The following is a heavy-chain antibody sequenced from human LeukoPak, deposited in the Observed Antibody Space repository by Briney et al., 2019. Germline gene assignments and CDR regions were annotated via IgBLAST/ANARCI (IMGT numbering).Heavy chain of an antibody. CDR1: GFTFSSCG. CDR3: AKGGAVSSKSITMIRGTRRYYYYMDV. D-gene: IGHD3-10*01. CDR2: LSDSGGST. V-gene: IGHV3-23*01. Sequence: GGSLRLSCAASGFTFSSCGMSWVRQAPGKGLEWVSALSDSGGSTFYADSVKGRFTISRDNSKNTLYLQMNRLRAEDTAVYYCAKGGAVSSKSITMIRGTRRYYYYMDVWGKGTTVTISS. J-gene: IGHJ6*03.